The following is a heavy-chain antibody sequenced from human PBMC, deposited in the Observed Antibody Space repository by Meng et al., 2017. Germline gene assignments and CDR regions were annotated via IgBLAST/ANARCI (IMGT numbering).Heavy chain of an antibody. CDR2: IYYSGST. Sequence: SETLSLTCTVSGGSISSYYWSWIRQPPGKGLEWIGYIYYSGSTNYNPSLKSRVTISVDTSKNQFSLKLSSVTAADTAVYYCARGSSGYYYKEYGMDVWGQGTTVTFS. CDR3: ARGSSGYYYKEYGMDV. D-gene: IGHD6-19*01. V-gene: IGHV4-59*01. J-gene: IGHJ6*02. CDR1: GGSISSYY.